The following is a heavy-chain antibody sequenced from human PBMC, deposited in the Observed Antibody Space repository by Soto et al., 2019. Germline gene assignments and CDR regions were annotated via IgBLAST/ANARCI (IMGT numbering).Heavy chain of an antibody. CDR1: GYTFTSYA. CDR3: ASLGYYGSGSYDNDAFDI. J-gene: IGHJ3*02. D-gene: IGHD3-10*01. CDR2: INAGNGNT. V-gene: IGHV1-3*01. Sequence: QVWLVQSGAEVKKPGASVKGSCKASGYTFTSYAMHWVRQAPGQRLEWMGWINAGNGNTKYSQKFQGRVTITRDTSASTAYMELSSLRSEDMAVYYCASLGYYGSGSYDNDAFDIWGQGTMVTVSS.